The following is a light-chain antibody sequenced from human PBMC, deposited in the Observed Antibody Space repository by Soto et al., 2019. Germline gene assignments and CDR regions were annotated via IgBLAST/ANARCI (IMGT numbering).Light chain of an antibody. CDR3: QQYGTSHLT. Sequence: EIVLTHSPGTLSLSPGERATLSCRASQSVSSNYLAWYQQIPGQAPSLLIYGASSRATGIPERFSGSGSGKYLTLTISRLEPEDFAVYYCQQYGTSHLTVGGGTKVDIK. V-gene: IGKV3-20*01. J-gene: IGKJ4*01. CDR1: QSVSSNY. CDR2: GAS.